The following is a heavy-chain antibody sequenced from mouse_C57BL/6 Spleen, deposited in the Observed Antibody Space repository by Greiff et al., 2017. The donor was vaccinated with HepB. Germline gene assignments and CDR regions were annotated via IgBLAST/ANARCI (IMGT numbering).Heavy chain of an antibody. CDR2: IWSGGST. CDR1: GFSLTSYG. D-gene: IGHD2-4*01. Sequence: QVQLKESGPGLVQPSQSLSITCTVSGFSLTSYGVHWVRQSPGKGLEWLGVIWSGGSTDYNAAFISRLSISKDNSKSQVFFKMNSLQADDTAIYYCARGIYYDYDYYAMDYWGQGTSVTVSS. V-gene: IGHV2-2*01. J-gene: IGHJ4*01. CDR3: ARGIYYDYDYYAMDY.